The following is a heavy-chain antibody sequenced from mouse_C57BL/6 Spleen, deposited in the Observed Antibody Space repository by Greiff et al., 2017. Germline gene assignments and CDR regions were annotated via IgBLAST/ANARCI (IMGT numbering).Heavy chain of an antibody. CDR1: GFTFSDYG. CDR2: ISSGSSTI. Sequence: EVMLVESGGGLVKPGGSLKLSCAASGFTFSDYGMHWVRQAPEKGLEWVAYISSGSSTIYYADTVKGRFTISRDNAKNTLFLQMTSLRSEDTAMYYCARHERGDAMDYWGQGTSVTVSS. J-gene: IGHJ4*01. CDR3: ARHERGDAMDY. V-gene: IGHV5-17*01.